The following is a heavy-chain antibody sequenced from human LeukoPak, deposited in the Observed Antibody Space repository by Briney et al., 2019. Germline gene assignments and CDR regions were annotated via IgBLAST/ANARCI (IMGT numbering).Heavy chain of an antibody. V-gene: IGHV3-48*01. Sequence: GGSLRLSCAASGFTFSSYSMNWVRQAPGKGLEWVSYISSSSTTIYYADSVKGRFTISRDNAKNTLYLQMNSLRAEDTAVYYCAKDSRVGYCSGGSCYSGTYYMDVWGKGTTVTISS. D-gene: IGHD2-15*01. J-gene: IGHJ6*03. CDR2: ISSSSTTI. CDR1: GFTFSSYS. CDR3: AKDSRVGYCSGGSCYSGTYYMDV.